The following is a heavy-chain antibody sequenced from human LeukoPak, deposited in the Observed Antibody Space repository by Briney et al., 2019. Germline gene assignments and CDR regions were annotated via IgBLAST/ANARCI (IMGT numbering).Heavy chain of an antibody. J-gene: IGHJ4*02. CDR2: INPDSGGT. Sequence: ASVKVSFKASGYTFTGYYMHWVRQAPGQGRDWMGWINPDSGGTYYAQRFQGRVTMTRDTSISTAYMELSRLISDDTAVYYCARAFGSSAYYYYWGQGTLVTVSS. CDR1: GYTFTGYY. D-gene: IGHD3-22*01. CDR3: ARAFGSSAYYYY. V-gene: IGHV1-2*02.